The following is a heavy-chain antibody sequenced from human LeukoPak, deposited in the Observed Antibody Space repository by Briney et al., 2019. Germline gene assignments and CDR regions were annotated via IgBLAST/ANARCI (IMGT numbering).Heavy chain of an antibody. D-gene: IGHD2-21*02. V-gene: IGHV3-49*04. CDR1: GFTFGDYA. Sequence: GGSLRLSCTASGFTFGDYAMSWVRQAPGKGLEWVGFIRSKAYGGTTEYAASVKGRFTISRDDSKSIAYLQMNSLKTEDTAVHYCTSNFSSHIVVVTAHDYWGQGTLVTVSS. CDR3: TSNFSSHIVVVTAHDY. J-gene: IGHJ4*02. CDR2: IRSKAYGGTT.